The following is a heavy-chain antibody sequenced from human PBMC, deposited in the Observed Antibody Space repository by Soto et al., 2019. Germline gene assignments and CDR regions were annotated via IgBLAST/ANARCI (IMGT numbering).Heavy chain of an antibody. CDR1: GNSISTTNW. CDR3: ARDVGFHYDGSPSGQFDF. J-gene: IGHJ4*02. CDR2: IYHSGSS. Sequence: QVELQESGPGLVKPSGTLSLTCAVFGNSISTTNWWCWVRQSPGKGLEWIGEIYHSGSSNYNPSPKSRVTISLDTSKNQFYLKVTSVTAADTAVYYCARDVGFHYDGSPSGQFDFWGQGTLVIVSS. V-gene: IGHV4-4*02. D-gene: IGHD3-22*01.